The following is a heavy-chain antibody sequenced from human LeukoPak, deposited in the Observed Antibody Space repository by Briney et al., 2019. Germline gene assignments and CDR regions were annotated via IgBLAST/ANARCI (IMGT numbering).Heavy chain of an antibody. Sequence: QPGGSLRLSCAASGFTFSSYGMHWVRQAPGRGLEWVAVISYDGNDKYYADSVKGRFTISRDNSKNTLYLQMNSLRAEDTAVYYCARDLRGSPIFGVVSTVGFDYWGQGTLVTVSS. CDR1: GFTFSSYG. D-gene: IGHD3-3*01. J-gene: IGHJ4*02. V-gene: IGHV3-30*03. CDR2: ISYDGNDK. CDR3: ARDLRGSPIFGVVSTVGFDY.